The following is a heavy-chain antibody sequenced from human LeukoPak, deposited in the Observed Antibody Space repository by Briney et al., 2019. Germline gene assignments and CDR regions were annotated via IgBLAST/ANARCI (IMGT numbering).Heavy chain of an antibody. Sequence: KPGGSLRLSCAASGFTFSNAWMSWVRQAPGKGLEWVGRIKSKTDGRTTDYAAPVKGRFTISRDDSKNTLYLQMNSLKTEDTAVYYCTVATISPFDYWGQGTLVTVSS. D-gene: IGHD5-12*01. J-gene: IGHJ4*02. V-gene: IGHV3-15*01. CDR2: IKSKTDGRTT. CDR3: TVATISPFDY. CDR1: GFTFSNAW.